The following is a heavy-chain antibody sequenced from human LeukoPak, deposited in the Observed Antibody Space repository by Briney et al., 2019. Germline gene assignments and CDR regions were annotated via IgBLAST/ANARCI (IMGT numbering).Heavy chain of an antibody. D-gene: IGHD2-2*01. V-gene: IGHV1-18*01. CDR2: ISTYNGNT. J-gene: IGHJ4*02. CDR1: GYTFDRYG. CDR3: ARDLGHCRNIICSSSAY. Sequence: ASVKVSCKGSGYTFDRYGVSWVRQAPGQGLERMGWISTYNGNTIYAQKIQGRVTMTTDTSTNTVYMELRSLRFDDTAVYYCARDLGHCRNIICSSSAYWGRGTLVTVSS.